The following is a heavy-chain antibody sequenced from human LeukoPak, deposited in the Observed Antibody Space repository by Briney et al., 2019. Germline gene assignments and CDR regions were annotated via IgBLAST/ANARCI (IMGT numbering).Heavy chain of an antibody. D-gene: IGHD3-22*01. CDR1: GGSISSSSAY. V-gene: IGHV4-39*01. CDR3: ARPYYYDSSGYYSGFDY. J-gene: IGHJ4*02. CDR2: IYYSKNT. Sequence: SETLSLTCTVSGGSISSSSAYWGWIRQPPGKGLEWIGSIYYSKNTYYNPSLKSRVTISADTSKNQFSLTLGSVSATDTAVYYCARPYYYDSSGYYSGFDYWGQGTLVTVSS.